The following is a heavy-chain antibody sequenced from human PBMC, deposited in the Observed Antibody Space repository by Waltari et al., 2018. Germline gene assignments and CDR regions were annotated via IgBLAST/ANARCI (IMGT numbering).Heavy chain of an antibody. V-gene: IGHV1-2*07. CDR3: ARDPGPIVGAPDF. Sequence: QVPLVQSGTEVKKPGASVRVSCQASGYTSSDYQLHWVRQTPGQGFEWMGWINPKNGDTSYAHNFLGRVTMTRDTSINTAYMDLSGLRSDDAAVFYCARDPGPIVGAPDFWGQGTLVTVSS. D-gene: IGHD1-26*01. CDR2: INPKNGDT. J-gene: IGHJ4*02. CDR1: GYTSSDYQ.